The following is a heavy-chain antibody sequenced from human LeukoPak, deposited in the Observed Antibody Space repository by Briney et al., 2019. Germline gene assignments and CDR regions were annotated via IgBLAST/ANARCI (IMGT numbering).Heavy chain of an antibody. CDR1: GFTFSSYA. D-gene: IGHD3-22*01. CDR2: ISSGGAAT. V-gene: IGHV3-23*01. J-gene: IGHJ4*02. CDR3: AKDRPNYYGRNGHYYKLNGDC. Sequence: VGSLRLSCAASGFTFSSYAMSWVRQAPGKGLEWVSSISSGGAATYYADSVKGRFTISRDNSDNTLYLQMNSLRAEDTAVYYCAKDRPNYYGRNGHYYKLNGDCWGQGTLVTVSS.